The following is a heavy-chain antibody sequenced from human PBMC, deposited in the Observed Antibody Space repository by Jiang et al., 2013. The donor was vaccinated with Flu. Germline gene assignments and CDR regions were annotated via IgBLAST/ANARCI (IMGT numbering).Heavy chain of an antibody. CDR3: ARIRAYYGSGSRQGYGMDV. CDR1: GFSLSTSGMC. Sequence: KPTQTLTLTCTFSGFSLSTSGMCVSWIRQPPGKALEWLALIDWDDDKYYSTSLKTRLTISKDTSKNQVVLTMTNMDPVDTATYYCARIRAYYGSGSRQGYGMDVWGQGTTVTVSS. J-gene: IGHJ6*02. D-gene: IGHD3-10*01. CDR2: IDWDDDK. V-gene: IGHV2-70*01.